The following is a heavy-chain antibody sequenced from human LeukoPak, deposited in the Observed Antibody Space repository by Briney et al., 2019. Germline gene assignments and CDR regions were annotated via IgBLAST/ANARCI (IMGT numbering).Heavy chain of an antibody. CDR1: GYIFTNYW. CDR3: ASHYQTTGYFAFDN. Sequence: KPGESLRISCKGSGYIFTNYWISWVRQMPGKGLEWMGIIWPGHSNVVYSPSFRGQVSVSADTSLSTAFLQWSSLTASDSAMYYCASHYQTTGYFAFDNWGQGTLVTVSS. D-gene: IGHD3-9*01. J-gene: IGHJ4*02. V-gene: IGHV5-51*01. CDR2: IWPGHSNV.